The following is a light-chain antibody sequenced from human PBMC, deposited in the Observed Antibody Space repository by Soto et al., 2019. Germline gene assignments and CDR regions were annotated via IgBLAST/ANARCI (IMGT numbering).Light chain of an antibody. CDR3: AAWDDSLSGPV. J-gene: IGLJ2*01. CDR1: SSNIGSNS. V-gene: IGLV1-47*01. CDR2: RNN. Sequence: QSVLTQPPSASGTPGQRVTISCSGSSSNIGSNSVYWYQQLPGTAPKLLISRNNQRPSGVPDRFSGSKSGTSASLAIRGLRSEDEANYYCAAWDDSLSGPVFGGGTKLTVL.